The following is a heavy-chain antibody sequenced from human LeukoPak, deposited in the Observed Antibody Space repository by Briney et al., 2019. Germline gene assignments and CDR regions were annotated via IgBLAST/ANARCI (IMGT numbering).Heavy chain of an antibody. J-gene: IGHJ4*02. Sequence: PGGSVRLSCVASGFTFSSYSMNWVRQAPGKGLEWVSYITRSSSAKFYADSVKGRFTVSRDNAENLLYLQMNSLRAEDTAVYYCTRDQEGSDYWGQGTLVTVSS. CDR2: ITRSSSAK. V-gene: IGHV3-48*01. CDR3: TRDQEGSDY. CDR1: GFTFSSYS.